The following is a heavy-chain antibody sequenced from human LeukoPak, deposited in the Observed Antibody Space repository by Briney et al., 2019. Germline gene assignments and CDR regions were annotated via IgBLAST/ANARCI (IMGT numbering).Heavy chain of an antibody. CDR2: ISSDGSST. CDR1: GFTFSNYW. Sequence: GGSLTLSCAVSGFTFSNYWMHWVRQAPGKGLVWVSCISSDGSSTNYADSVKGRFSISRDNAKNTLYLQMNSLRAEDTAIYYCAKKLGSSPGDFFDYWGQGTLVTVSS. D-gene: IGHD6-6*01. J-gene: IGHJ4*02. V-gene: IGHV3-74*01. CDR3: AKKLGSSPGDFFDY.